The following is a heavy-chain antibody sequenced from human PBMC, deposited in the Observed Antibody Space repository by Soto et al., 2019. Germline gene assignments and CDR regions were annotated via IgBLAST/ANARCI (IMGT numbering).Heavy chain of an antibody. V-gene: IGHV5-51*01. CDR2: IYPGDSDT. CDR1: GYSFTSYW. J-gene: IGHJ6*02. D-gene: IGHD6-13*01. CDR3: ARLGKQQLAPYYYGMDV. Sequence: GESLKISCKGSGYSFTSYWIGLVRQMPGKGLEWMGIIYPGDSDTRYSPSFQGQVTISADKSISTAYLQWSSLKASDTAMYYCARLGKQQLAPYYYGMDVWGQGTTVTVSS.